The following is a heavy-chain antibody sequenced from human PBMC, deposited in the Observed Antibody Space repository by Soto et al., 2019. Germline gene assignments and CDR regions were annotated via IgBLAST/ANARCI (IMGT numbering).Heavy chain of an antibody. V-gene: IGHV5-10-1*01. D-gene: IGHD3-22*01. J-gene: IGHJ4*02. CDR1: GYSFTSYW. CDR2: IDPSDSYT. CDR3: ARYIEEEKYYYDSSGPDY. Sequence: GESLKISCKGSGYSFTSYWISWVRQMPGKGLEWMGRIDPSDSYTNYSPSFQGHVTISADKSISTAYLQWSSLKASDTAMYYCARYIEEEKYYYDSSGPDYWGQGTLVTVSS.